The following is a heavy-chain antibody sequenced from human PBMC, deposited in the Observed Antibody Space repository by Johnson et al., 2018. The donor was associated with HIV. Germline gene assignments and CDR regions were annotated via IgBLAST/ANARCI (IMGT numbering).Heavy chain of an antibody. D-gene: IGHD5-24*01. CDR3: ARERGKITIRDGFDI. V-gene: IGHV3-30-3*01. Sequence: QVLLVESGGGVVQPGRSLRLSCAASGFTFSSYAMHWVRQAPGKGLEWVAVISYDGSNKYYADSVKGRFTISRDNSKNTMYLQMNSLRPEDKAVSYCARERGKITIRDGFDIWGQGTMATVSS. CDR2: ISYDGSNK. J-gene: IGHJ3*02. CDR1: GFTFSSYA.